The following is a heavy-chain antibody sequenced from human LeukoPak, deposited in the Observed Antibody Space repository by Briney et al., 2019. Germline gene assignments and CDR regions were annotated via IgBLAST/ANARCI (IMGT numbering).Heavy chain of an antibody. CDR1: SGSINFYY. Sequence: KPSETLSLTCTVSSGSINFYYWSWIRQTPGKGLEWIGYIYYRGSTNYNPSLKSRVTISVDTPKHQFSLNLSSVTAADTAIYYCARTTGNYGYYFDYWGQGAQVTVSS. CDR3: ARTTGNYGYYFDY. D-gene: IGHD1-7*01. CDR2: IYYRGST. J-gene: IGHJ4*02. V-gene: IGHV4-59*01.